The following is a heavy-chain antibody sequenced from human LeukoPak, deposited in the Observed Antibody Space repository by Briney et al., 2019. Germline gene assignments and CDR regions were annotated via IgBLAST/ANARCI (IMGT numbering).Heavy chain of an antibody. J-gene: IGHJ4*02. D-gene: IGHD3-10*01. V-gene: IGHV6-1*01. CDR1: GDRVSGSPAV. Sequence: SQTLSLTCAISGDRVSGSPAVWNWIRQSPSRGLEWRGRAYYRSKWYIDYAVSVKGRITITPDTSKNQFSLQLNSVAPEDTAVYYCARGAVRGGTNFDYWGQGTLVTDCS. CDR3: ARGAVRGGTNFDY. CDR2: AYYRSKWYI.